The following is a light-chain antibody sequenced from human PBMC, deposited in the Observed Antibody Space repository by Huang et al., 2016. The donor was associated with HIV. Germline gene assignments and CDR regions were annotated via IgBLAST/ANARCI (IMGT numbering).Light chain of an antibody. J-gene: IGKJ1*01. CDR2: GAS. V-gene: IGKV3-15*01. Sequence: EIVMTQSPATLSVSPGERATHSCRASQSVSTNLAWYQHKPGQPPRLLMYGASTRATGIPDRFSGSGSGTDFTLTITSLQSEDLAVYYCQQHNDWPRTFGQGTKVEI. CDR3: QQHNDWPRT. CDR1: QSVSTN.